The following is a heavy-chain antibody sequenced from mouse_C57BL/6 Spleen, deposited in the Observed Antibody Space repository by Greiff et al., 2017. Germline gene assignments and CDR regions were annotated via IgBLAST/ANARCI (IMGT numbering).Heavy chain of an antibody. Sequence: QVQLQQSGAELVRPGTSVKMSCKASGYTFTNFWIGWAKQRPGHGLEWIGDIYPGGGYTNYNEKFKGKATLTADKSSSTAYMQFSSLTSEDSAIYYCARGSGYVQYYFDYWGQGTTLTVSS. CDR2: IYPGGGYT. J-gene: IGHJ2*01. CDR1: GYTFTNFW. D-gene: IGHD3-2*02. CDR3: ARGSGYVQYYFDY. V-gene: IGHV1-63*01.